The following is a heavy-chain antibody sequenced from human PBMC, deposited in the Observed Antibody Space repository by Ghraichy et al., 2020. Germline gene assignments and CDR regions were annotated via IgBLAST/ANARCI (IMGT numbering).Heavy chain of an antibody. CDR3: ARGYCSGGSCYSDFYFDY. J-gene: IGHJ4*02. D-gene: IGHD2-15*01. CDR2: IYYSGST. CDR1: GGSISSGGYS. Sequence: SETLSLTCAVSGGSISSGGYSWSWIRQPPGKGLEWIGYIYYSGSTYYNPSLKSRVTISVDTSKNQFSLKLSSVTAADTAVYYCARGYCSGGSCYSDFYFDYWGQGTLVTVSS. V-gene: IGHV4-30-4*07.